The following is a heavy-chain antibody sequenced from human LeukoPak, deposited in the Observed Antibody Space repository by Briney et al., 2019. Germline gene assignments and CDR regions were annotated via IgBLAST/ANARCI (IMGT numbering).Heavy chain of an antibody. CDR1: GFTFSDYY. V-gene: IGHV3-11*06. Sequence: GGSLRLSCAASGFTFSDYYMSWIRQAPGKGLEWVSYVSSSSSYTKYADSVKGRFTISRDNAKNSLYLQVNSLRAEDTAVYYCARGTGTTAYFDYWGQGTLVTVSS. J-gene: IGHJ4*02. CDR3: ARGTGTTAYFDY. CDR2: VSSSSSYT. D-gene: IGHD1-1*01.